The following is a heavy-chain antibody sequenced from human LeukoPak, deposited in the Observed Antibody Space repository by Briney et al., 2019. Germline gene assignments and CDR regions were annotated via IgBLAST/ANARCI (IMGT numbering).Heavy chain of an antibody. CDR2: ISYDGSNK. J-gene: IGHJ4*02. Sequence: GGSLRLSCAASGFTFSSCSTHWVRQAPGKGLEWVAIISYDGSNKYYADSVKGRFTISRDNSKNTLYLQMNSLRAEDTAVYYCAKSYQNYFDYWGQGTLVTVSS. V-gene: IGHV3-30*18. CDR1: GFTFSSCS. CDR3: AKSYQNYFDY. D-gene: IGHD1-26*01.